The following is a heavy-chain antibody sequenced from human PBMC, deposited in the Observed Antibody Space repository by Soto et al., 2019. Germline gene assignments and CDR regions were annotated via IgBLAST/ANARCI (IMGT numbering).Heavy chain of an antibody. D-gene: IGHD3-10*01. Sequence: SETLSLTCTVSDDSISSGGYYWSRIRQHPGKGLEWIGYISDSGRTYYNPSLKSRVTISADTSKNQFSLKLRLVTAADTAVYYCARNDSGSKNFDYWGQGTLVTVSS. V-gene: IGHV4-31*03. CDR1: DDSISSGGYY. J-gene: IGHJ4*02. CDR2: ISDSGRT. CDR3: ARNDSGSKNFDY.